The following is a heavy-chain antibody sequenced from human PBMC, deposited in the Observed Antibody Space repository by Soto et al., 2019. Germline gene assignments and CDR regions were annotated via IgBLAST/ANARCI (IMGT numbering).Heavy chain of an antibody. J-gene: IGHJ2*01. D-gene: IGHD1-1*01. CDR1: GFTFSRHD. Sequence: EVQLVESGGGLVQPGGSLRLSCAASGFTFSRHDMHWVRQVTGKGLEWVSGITPAGGPNYRDSVKGRFTISRENAKNSLNIQMHSLSAGDTAIYYCAREIGTEGHWYFDLWGRGTLVTVSS. CDR2: ITPAGGP. CDR3: AREIGTEGHWYFDL. V-gene: IGHV3-13*05.